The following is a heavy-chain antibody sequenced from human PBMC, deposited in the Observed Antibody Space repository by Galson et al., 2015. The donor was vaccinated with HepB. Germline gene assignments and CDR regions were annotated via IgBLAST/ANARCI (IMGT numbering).Heavy chain of an antibody. V-gene: IGHV4-59*08. CDR3: ARSRDFGTVITTFDY. D-gene: IGHD3-16*01. Sequence: QVQLQESGPGLVKPSETLSLTCTVSGDSITDYYWSWIRQSPGKKLEWIGYLYYSGSSSYNPSLKSRVTISVDTAKNQFSLHLSSVTAADTAIYYCARSRDFGTVITTFDYWGRGTLVTVSS. CDR2: LYYSGSS. J-gene: IGHJ4*02. CDR1: GDSITDYY.